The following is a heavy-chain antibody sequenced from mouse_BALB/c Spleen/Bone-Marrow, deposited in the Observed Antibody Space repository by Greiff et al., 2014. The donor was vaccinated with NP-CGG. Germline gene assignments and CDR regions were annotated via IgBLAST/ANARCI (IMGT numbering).Heavy chain of an antibody. Sequence: QVQLKESGAELVRPGTSVKVSCKASGYAFTNYLIEWVKQRPGQGLEWIGVINPGSGATNYNEKFKAKATLTADKSSSTAYMQLSSLTSDDSAVYFCAGGVFTQKFAYWGQGTLVTVSA. CDR1: GYAFTNYL. CDR2: INPGSGAT. D-gene: IGHD3-2*02. V-gene: IGHV1-54*01. CDR3: AGGVFTQKFAY. J-gene: IGHJ3*01.